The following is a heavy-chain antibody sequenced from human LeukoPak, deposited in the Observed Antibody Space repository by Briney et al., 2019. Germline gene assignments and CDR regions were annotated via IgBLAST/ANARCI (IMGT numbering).Heavy chain of an antibody. CDR3: ARDSSRLLWFGELLYGTYYFDY. CDR1: GFTFDDYG. J-gene: IGHJ4*02. D-gene: IGHD3-10*01. CDR2: INWNGGST. Sequence: GGSLRLSCAASGFTFDDYGMSWVRQAPGKGLEWVSGINWNGGSTGYADSVKGRFTISRDNAKNSLYLQMNSPRAEDTALYYCARDSSRLLWFGELLYGTYYFDYWGQGTLVTVSS. V-gene: IGHV3-20*04.